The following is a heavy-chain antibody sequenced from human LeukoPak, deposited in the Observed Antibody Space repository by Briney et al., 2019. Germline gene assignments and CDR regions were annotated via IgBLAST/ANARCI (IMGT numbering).Heavy chain of an antibody. CDR1: GFTFISYA. Sequence: GGSLRLSCAASGFTFISYAMHWVRQAPGKGLEWVANIKQDGSEKYYVDSVKGRFTISRDNAKNSLYLQMNSLRAEDTAVYYCARVLRAYDFWSGYFYWGQGTLVTVSS. CDR3: ARVLRAYDFWSGYFY. J-gene: IGHJ4*02. D-gene: IGHD3-3*01. CDR2: IKQDGSEK. V-gene: IGHV3-7*01.